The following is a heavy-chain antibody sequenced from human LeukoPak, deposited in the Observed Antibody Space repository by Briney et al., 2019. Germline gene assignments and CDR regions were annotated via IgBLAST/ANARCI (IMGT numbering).Heavy chain of an antibody. CDR3: ARDTDSSGYSSFDY. CDR2: ISSSSSTI. J-gene: IGHJ4*02. Sequence: PGGSLRLSCAASGFTFSTYSMNWVRQAPGKGLEWVSYISSSSSTIYYADSVKGRFTISRDNAKNSLYLQMNSLRAEDTAVYYCARDTDSSGYSSFDYWGQGTLVTVSS. CDR1: GFTFSTYS. V-gene: IGHV3-48*01. D-gene: IGHD3-22*01.